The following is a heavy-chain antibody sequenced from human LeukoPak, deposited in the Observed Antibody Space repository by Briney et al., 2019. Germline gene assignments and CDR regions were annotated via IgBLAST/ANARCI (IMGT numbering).Heavy chain of an antibody. D-gene: IGHD3-3*01. J-gene: IGHJ4*02. CDR2: IYYTGAT. Sequence: SETLSLTCTVSGGSINNYYWSWIRLPPGKGLEWIGYIYYTGATTYNPSLKSRVTISIDTSKNQFSLKLSSVTAADTAVYYCARHEEVITILLVWGQGTLVTVSS. CDR3: ARHEEVITILLV. CDR1: GGSINNYY. V-gene: IGHV4-59*08.